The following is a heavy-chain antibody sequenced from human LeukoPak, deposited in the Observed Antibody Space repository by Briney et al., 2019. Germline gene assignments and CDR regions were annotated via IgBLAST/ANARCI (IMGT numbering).Heavy chain of an antibody. D-gene: IGHD3-10*01. CDR2: LTQFFRRT. J-gene: IGHJ5*02. Sequence: GSSVKVSCKASGGSFRTYPISWVRQAPGQGLEWMGGLTQFFRRTNYTQKFQGRLTITTDESSSTAYMELSDLRSDDTAVYYCATSESGRSWDWFAPWGRGTLVTVSS. CDR1: GGSFRTYP. CDR3: ATSESGRSWDWFAP. V-gene: IGHV1-69*05.